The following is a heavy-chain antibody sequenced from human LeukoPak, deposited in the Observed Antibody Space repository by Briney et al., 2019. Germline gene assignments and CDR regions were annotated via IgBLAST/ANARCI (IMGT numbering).Heavy chain of an antibody. CDR2: IYHSGST. CDR1: GYSISSGYY. D-gene: IGHD5-12*01. CDR3: ARDQVATATNYYYYYYMDV. V-gene: IGHV4-38-2*02. J-gene: IGHJ6*03. Sequence: PSETLSLTCTVSGYSISSGYYWGWIRQPPGKGLEWIGSIYHSGSTYYNPSLKSRVTISVDTSKNQFSLKLSSVTAADTAVYYCARDQVATATNYYYYYYMDVWGKGTTVTISS.